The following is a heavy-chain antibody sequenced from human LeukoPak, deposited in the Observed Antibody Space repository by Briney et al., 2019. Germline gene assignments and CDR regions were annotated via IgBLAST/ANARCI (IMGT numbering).Heavy chain of an antibody. J-gene: IGHJ5*02. CDR3: ARHNTAMVARSWFDH. CDR2: IKQDGSEK. V-gene: IGHV3-7*01. CDR1: GFTFSSYW. D-gene: IGHD5-18*01. Sequence: GGSLRLSCAASGFTFSSYWMSWVRQAPGKGLEWVANIKQDGSEKYYVDSVKGRFTISRDNAKNSLYLQMDSLRAEDTAVYYCARHNTAMVARSWFDHWGQGTLVTVSS.